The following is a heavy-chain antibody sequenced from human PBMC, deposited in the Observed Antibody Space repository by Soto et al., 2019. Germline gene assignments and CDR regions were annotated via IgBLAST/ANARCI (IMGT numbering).Heavy chain of an antibody. J-gene: IGHJ4*02. Sequence: SETLSLTCTVSGGSISSGGYYWSWIRQHPGKGLEWIGYIYYSGSTYYNPSLKSRVTISVDTSKNQFSLKLSSVTAADTAVYYCASSSGFGELRPPLDYWGQGTLVTVSS. CDR2: IYYSGST. V-gene: IGHV4-31*03. CDR1: GGSISSGGYY. CDR3: ASSSGFGELRPPLDY. D-gene: IGHD3-10*01.